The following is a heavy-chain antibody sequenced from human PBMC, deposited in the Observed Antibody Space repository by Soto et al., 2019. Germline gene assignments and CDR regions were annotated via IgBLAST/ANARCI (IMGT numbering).Heavy chain of an antibody. D-gene: IGHD3-16*01. CDR2: IYYSGST. V-gene: IGHV4-31*03. CDR3: ARARPYGPTSHYGMDV. Sequence: QVQLQESGPGLVKPSQTLSLTCTVSGGSINSGGYYWTWLRQYPGKGLEWIGYIYYSGSTYYNPSLESRVIISIDTSENQFSLNLISVTAADTAVYYCARARPYGPTSHYGMDVWGQGTTVTVSS. CDR1: GGSINSGGYY. J-gene: IGHJ6*02.